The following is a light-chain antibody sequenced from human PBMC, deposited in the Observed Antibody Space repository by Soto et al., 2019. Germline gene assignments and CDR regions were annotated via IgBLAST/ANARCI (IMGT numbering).Light chain of an antibody. CDR2: DVS. J-gene: IGLJ1*01. CDR1: SSDVGGYSY. CDR3: SSHTISSALQV. Sequence: QSALTQPRSVSGSPGHSVTISCTGTSSDVGGYSYVSWYQQHPGKAPKLMISDVSKRPSGVPDRFSGSKSGNTASLTISGLQADDEADYYCSSHTISSALQVFGTGTKLTVL. V-gene: IGLV2-11*01.